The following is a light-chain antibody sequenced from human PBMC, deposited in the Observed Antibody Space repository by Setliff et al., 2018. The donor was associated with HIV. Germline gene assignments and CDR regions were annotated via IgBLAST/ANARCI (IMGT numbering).Light chain of an antibody. Sequence: DIVMTQSPDSLAVSLGERATINCRSSQSVLLISNNKNYLAWYQQKPGQPPKLLMYWASTRESGVPDRVSGSGSGTDFTLTISSLQAEDVAVYFCRQYYSTPPTFGAGTKVDIK. CDR1: QSVLLISNNKNY. CDR3: RQYYSTPPT. J-gene: IGKJ4*01. V-gene: IGKV4-1*01. CDR2: WAS.